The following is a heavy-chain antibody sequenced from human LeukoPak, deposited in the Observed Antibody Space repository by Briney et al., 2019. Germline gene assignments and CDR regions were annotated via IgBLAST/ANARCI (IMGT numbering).Heavy chain of an antibody. D-gene: IGHD6-19*01. Sequence: SETLSLTCTVSGGSISSYYWSWIRQPPGKGLEWIGYMYRTGSTNYNPSLKSRVTITPDTSKNQFSLRLTSVTAADTAVYYCAREGAYGWYNWFDPWGQGTLVTVSS. CDR3: AREGAYGWYNWFDP. CDR2: MYRTGST. CDR1: GGSISSYY. J-gene: IGHJ5*02. V-gene: IGHV4-59*01.